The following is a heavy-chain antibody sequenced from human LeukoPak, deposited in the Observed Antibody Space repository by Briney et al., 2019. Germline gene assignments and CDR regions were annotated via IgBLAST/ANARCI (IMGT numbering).Heavy chain of an antibody. V-gene: IGHV4-30-2*01. J-gene: IGHJ6*03. CDR3: ARGAPDIVVVPAAITATEYYYYMDV. CDR2: IYHSGST. D-gene: IGHD2-2*02. CDR1: GGSISSGGYY. Sequence: PSQTLSLTCTVSGGSISSGGYYWGWIRQPPGKGLEWIGYIYHSGSTYYNASLKSRVTISVDRSKNQFSLKLSSVTAADTAVYYCARGAPDIVVVPAAITATEYYYYMDVWGKGTTVTVSS.